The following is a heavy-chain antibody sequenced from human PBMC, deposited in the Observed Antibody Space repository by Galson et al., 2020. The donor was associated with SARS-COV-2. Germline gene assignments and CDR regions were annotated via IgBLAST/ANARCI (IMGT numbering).Heavy chain of an antibody. Sequence: SETLSLTCTVSGGSISSSSYYWGWIRQPPGKGLEWIGSIYYSGSTYYNPSLKSRVTISVDTSKNQFSLKLSSVTAADTAVYYCARLITIFGGIIAPDAFDIWGQGTMVTVSS. CDR2: IYYSGST. CDR1: GGSISSSSYY. CDR3: ARLITIFGGIIAPDAFDI. D-gene: IGHD3-3*01. J-gene: IGHJ3*02. V-gene: IGHV4-39*01.